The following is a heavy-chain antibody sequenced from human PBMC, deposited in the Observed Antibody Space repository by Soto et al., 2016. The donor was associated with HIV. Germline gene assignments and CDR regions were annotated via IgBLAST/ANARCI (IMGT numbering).Heavy chain of an antibody. CDR3: ARDSYYYDTTDYLPNYFDY. Sequence: QVQLVQSGAEVKKPGSSVKVSCKTSGGTFRYYAISWVRQAPGQGLEWMGAIIPFFGTPIYGHKFHDRVTITADESTNTAYMDLSSLRSEDTAIYYCARDSYYYDTTDYLPNYFDYWGQGTLVTVSS. J-gene: IGHJ4*02. D-gene: IGHD3-22*01. V-gene: IGHV1-69*13. CDR1: GGTFRYYA. CDR2: IIPFFGTP.